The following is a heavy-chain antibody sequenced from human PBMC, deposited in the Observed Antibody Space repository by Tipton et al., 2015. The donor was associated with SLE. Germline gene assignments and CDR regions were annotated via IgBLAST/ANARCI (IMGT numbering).Heavy chain of an antibody. CDR3: ARDPGGFGDY. Sequence: TLSLTCTVSGGSISSYYWSWIRQPPGKGLEWIGYIYYSGSTNYNPSLKSRVTISVDTSKNQFSLKLSSVTAADTAVYYCARDPGGFGDYWGQGSVVTVSS. J-gene: IGHJ4*02. V-gene: IGHV4-59*01. CDR1: GGSISSYY. D-gene: IGHD3-10*01. CDR2: IYYSGST.